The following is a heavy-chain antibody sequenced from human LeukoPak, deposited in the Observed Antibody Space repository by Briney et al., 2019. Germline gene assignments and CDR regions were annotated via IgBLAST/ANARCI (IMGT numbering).Heavy chain of an antibody. Sequence: GRSLRLSCAASGFTFDDYAMHWVRQAPGKGLEWVSGISWNSGSIGYADSVKGRFTISRDNAKNSLYLQMNSLRAEDTALYYCAKDGADSSGWYNHYYGKDVWGQGTTVTVSS. CDR1: GFTFDDYA. D-gene: IGHD6-19*01. CDR2: ISWNSGSI. CDR3: AKDGADSSGWYNHYYGKDV. J-gene: IGHJ6*02. V-gene: IGHV3-9*01.